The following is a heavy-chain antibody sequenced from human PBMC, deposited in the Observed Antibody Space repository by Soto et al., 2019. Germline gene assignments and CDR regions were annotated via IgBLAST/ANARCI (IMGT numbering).Heavy chain of an antibody. CDR1: GGSFSGYY. CDR2: INHSEST. V-gene: IGHV4-34*01. J-gene: IGHJ3*02. CDR3: VRGGYYGGPEAFNI. Sequence: QVQLQVRGAGLLKPSETLSLTCAVYGGSFSGYYWSWIRQPPGKGLEWIGEINHSESTNYNPSLKSRVTISVDTSKDQFSLKLSSVTAADTAVYYCVRGGYYGGPEAFNIWGQGTMVSVSS. D-gene: IGHD4-17*01.